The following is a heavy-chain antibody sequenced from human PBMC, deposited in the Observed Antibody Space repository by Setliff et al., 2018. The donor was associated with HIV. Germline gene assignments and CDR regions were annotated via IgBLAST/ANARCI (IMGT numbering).Heavy chain of an antibody. V-gene: IGHV4-38-2*02. Sequence: SXTLSXXXTVSGSSISSNYYWAWIRQAPGKGLEWIGCIDASANTYYIPSLKSRAXXXIDTSKNPLSLKLRSVTAADTSVYYCARIGXGWSVGWFDPWGXGTLVTVSS. CDR2: IDASANT. D-gene: IGHD6-19*01. CDR1: GSSISSNYY. J-gene: IGHJ5*02. CDR3: ARIGXGWSVGWFDP.